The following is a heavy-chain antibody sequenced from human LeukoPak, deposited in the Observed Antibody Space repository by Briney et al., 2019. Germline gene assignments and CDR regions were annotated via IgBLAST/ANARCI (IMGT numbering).Heavy chain of an antibody. CDR1: GFTFSSYA. Sequence: PGRSLRLSCAASGFTFSSYAMHWVRQAPGKGLEWVAVISYDGSNKYYADSVKGRFTISRDNSKNTLYLQMNSLRAEDTAVYYCARDQVTTRSYYFDYWGQGTLVTVSS. D-gene: IGHD4-17*01. CDR3: ARDQVTTRSYYFDY. CDR2: ISYDGSNK. J-gene: IGHJ4*02. V-gene: IGHV3-30*14.